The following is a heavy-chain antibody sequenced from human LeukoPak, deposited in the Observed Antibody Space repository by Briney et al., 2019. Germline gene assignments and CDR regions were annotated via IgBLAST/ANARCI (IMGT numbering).Heavy chain of an antibody. J-gene: IGHJ3*02. CDR1: GFTFSSYA. CDR2: ISGSGGST. D-gene: IGHD3-10*01. CDR3: AKFKPYYYGSGSYYPDAFDI. Sequence: GGSLRLSCAASGFTFSSYAMSWVRQAPGKGLEWVSAISGSGGSTYYADSVKSRFTISRDNSKNTLYLQMNSLRAEDTAVYYCAKFKPYYYGSGSYYPDAFDIWGQGTMVTVSS. V-gene: IGHV3-23*01.